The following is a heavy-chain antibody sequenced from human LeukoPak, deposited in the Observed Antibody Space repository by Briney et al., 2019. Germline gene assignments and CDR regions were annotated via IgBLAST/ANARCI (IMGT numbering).Heavy chain of an antibody. D-gene: IGHD3-10*01. J-gene: IGHJ4*02. Sequence: ASVKVSFKASGGTFSSYAISWVRQAPGQGLEWMGGIIPIFGTANYAQKFQGRVTITADESTSTAYMELSSLRSEDAAVYYCASPITMVRGAHYYFDYWGQGTLVTVSS. CDR2: IIPIFGTA. V-gene: IGHV1-69*13. CDR3: ASPITMVRGAHYYFDY. CDR1: GGTFSSYA.